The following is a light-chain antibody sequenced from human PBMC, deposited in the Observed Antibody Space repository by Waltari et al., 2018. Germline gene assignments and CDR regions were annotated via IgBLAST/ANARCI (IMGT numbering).Light chain of an antibody. CDR2: FDGSGNY. CDR3: ETWDYNIRV. CDR1: SGYSSSI. J-gene: IGLJ3*02. Sequence: QPVLTQPSSASASLGSSVQPTGTLTSGYSSSIIDCHKQQPGKAPRYLMKFDGSGNYNKGSGVPDRFSGSSSGADRYLTISNLQSEDEADYYCETWDYNIRVFGGGTKLTVL. V-gene: IGLV4-60*03.